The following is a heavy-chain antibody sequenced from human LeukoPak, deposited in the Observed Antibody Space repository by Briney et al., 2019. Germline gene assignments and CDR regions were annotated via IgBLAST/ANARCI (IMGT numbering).Heavy chain of an antibody. Sequence: GASVKVSCKASGYTFTSYDINWVRQATGQGLEWMGWMNPNSGNTGYAQKFRGRVTMTRNTSISTAYMELSSLRSEDTAVYYCARRVLTGYRPYNWFDPWGQGTLVTVSS. CDR2: MNPNSGNT. J-gene: IGHJ5*02. CDR3: ARRVLTGYRPYNWFDP. CDR1: GYTFTSYD. D-gene: IGHD3-9*01. V-gene: IGHV1-8*01.